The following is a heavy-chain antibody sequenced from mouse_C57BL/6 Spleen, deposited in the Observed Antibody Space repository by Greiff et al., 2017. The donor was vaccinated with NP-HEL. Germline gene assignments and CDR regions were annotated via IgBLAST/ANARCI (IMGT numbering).Heavy chain of an antibody. CDR1: GFTFSSYA. D-gene: IGHD1-1*01. CDR3: TRSFITTVVEAMDY. V-gene: IGHV5-9-1*02. CDR2: ISSGGDYI. J-gene: IGHJ4*01. Sequence: EVHLVESGEGLVKPGGSLKLSCAASGFTFSSYAMSWVRQTPEKRLEWVAYISSGGDYIYYADTVKGRFTISRDNARNTLYLQMSSLKSEDTAMYYCTRSFITTVVEAMDYWGQGTSVTVSS.